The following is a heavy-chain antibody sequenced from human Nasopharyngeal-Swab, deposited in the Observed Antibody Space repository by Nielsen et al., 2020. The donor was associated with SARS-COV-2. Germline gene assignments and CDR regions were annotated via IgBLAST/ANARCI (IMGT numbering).Heavy chain of an antibody. J-gene: IGHJ6*03. CDR1: GFTFDDYA. CDR3: ARDGGYSGYDSNYYYYMDV. V-gene: IGHV3-9*01. CDR2: ISWNSGSI. Sequence: GGSLRLSCAASGFTFDDYAMHWVRQAPGKGLEWVSGISWNSGSIGYADSVKGRFTISRDNAKNSLYLQMNSLRAEDTALYYCARDGGYSGYDSNYYYYMDVWGKGTTVTVSS. D-gene: IGHD5-12*01.